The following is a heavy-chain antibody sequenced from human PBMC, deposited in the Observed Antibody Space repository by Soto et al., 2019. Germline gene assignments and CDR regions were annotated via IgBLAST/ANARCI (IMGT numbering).Heavy chain of an antibody. CDR2: ISAGGGNT. V-gene: IGHV3-23*01. J-gene: IGHJ5*02. CDR1: GFSFSTYA. CDR3: AKHAEYQLVSWFDP. Sequence: EVQLLESGGGLVQPGGSLRLSCAVSGFSFSTYAMSWVRQAPGKGLEWVSGISAGGGNTYYADSVRGRFTISRENSKDTMDLQITSLRAEDTAFYYCAKHAEYQLVSWFDPWGQGTLVTVSS. D-gene: IGHD2-2*01.